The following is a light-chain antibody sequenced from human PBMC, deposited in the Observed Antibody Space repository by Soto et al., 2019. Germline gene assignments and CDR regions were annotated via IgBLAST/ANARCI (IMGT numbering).Light chain of an antibody. CDR3: QSYDSSLSGSV. CDR2: ANN. Sequence: QSVLTQPPSVSGAPGQGVTISCTGSSSNIGAGYHVHWYQQLPGTAPKLVIFANNNRPSGVPDRCSASKSDTSASLAITGLQAEDEADYYCQSYDSSLSGSVFGTGTKVTV. V-gene: IGLV1-40*01. CDR1: SSNIGAGYH. J-gene: IGLJ1*01.